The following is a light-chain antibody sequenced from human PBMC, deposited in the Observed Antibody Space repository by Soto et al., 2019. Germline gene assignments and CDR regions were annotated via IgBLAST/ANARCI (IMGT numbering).Light chain of an antibody. CDR1: SSNIGAGYD. V-gene: IGLV1-40*01. CDR3: QSYDSSLSAAV. CDR2: GNS. Sequence: QLVLTQPPSVSGAPGQKVTISCTGSSSNIGAGYDVHWYQQLPGTAPKLLIYGNSNRPSGVPDRLSGSKSGTSASLAITGLQVEDEADYYCQSYDSSLSAAVFGGGTKVTVL. J-gene: IGLJ2*01.